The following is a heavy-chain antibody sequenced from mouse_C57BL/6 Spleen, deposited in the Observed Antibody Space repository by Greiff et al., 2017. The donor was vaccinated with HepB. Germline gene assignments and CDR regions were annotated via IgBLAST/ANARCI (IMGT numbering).Heavy chain of an antibody. CDR3: GRSGYCGSSYDLFAY. CDR1: GYTFTSYW. V-gene: IGHV1-53*01. CDR2: INPSNGGT. J-gene: IGHJ3*01. D-gene: IGHD1-1*01. Sequence: QVQLKQSGTELVKPGASVKLSCKASGYTFTSYWMHWVKQRPGQGLEWIGNINPSNGGTNYNEKFKSKATLTVDKSSSTAYMKLSSLTSEDSAVYYCGRSGYCGSSYDLFAYWGQGTLVTVSA.